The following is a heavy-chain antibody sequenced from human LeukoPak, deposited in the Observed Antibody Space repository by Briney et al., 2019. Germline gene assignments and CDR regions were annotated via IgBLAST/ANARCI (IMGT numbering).Heavy chain of an antibody. CDR1: GFTFSNYW. Sequence: GGSLRLSCAASGFTFSNYWMRWVRQAPGKGLEWVANIKQDGSEKYYVDSVKGRFTISRDNAKNSLYLQMNSLRADDTAVYYCASHTWRSGRYYFDNWGQGTLVTVSS. CDR3: ASHTWRSGRYYFDN. V-gene: IGHV3-7*01. CDR2: IKQDGSEK. D-gene: IGHD1-1*01. J-gene: IGHJ4*02.